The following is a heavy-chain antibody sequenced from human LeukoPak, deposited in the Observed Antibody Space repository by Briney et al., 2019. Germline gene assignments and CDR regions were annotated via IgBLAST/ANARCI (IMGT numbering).Heavy chain of an antibody. CDR3: VRASSDDGGY. J-gene: IGHJ4*02. CDR1: GFTFVGYW. CDR2: IKQDGTEK. Sequence: GGSLRLSCAASGFTFVGYWMTWVRQTPEKGLEWVANIKQDGTEKYYVDSVKGRFTISRDNAKNTLYLQMNSLRAEDTAVYYCVRASSDDGGYWGQGTLVTVSS. V-gene: IGHV3-7*01.